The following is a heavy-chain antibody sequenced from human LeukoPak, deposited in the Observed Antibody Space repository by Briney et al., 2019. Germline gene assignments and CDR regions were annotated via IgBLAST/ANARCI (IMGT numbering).Heavy chain of an antibody. J-gene: IGHJ6*02. CDR3: ARSPVNIVVVAHYGMDV. CDR2: INTNTGNP. V-gene: IGHV7-4-1*02. D-gene: IGHD2-15*01. CDR1: GYSFTSYA. Sequence: GASVKVSCTASGYSFTSYAMNWVRQAPGQGLEWMGWINTNTGNPTYAQGFTGRFVFSLDTSVSTAYLQISSLKAEDTAVYYCARSPVNIVVVAHYGMDVWGQGTTVTVSS.